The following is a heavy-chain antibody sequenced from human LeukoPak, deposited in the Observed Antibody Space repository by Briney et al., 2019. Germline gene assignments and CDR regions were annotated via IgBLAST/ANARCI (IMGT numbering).Heavy chain of an antibody. V-gene: IGHV1-2*02. Sequence: ASVKVSCTASGYTFTDYYMHWVRQAPGQGREWMGWINPNSGGTNYAQKFQARVTMTRDTSISTAYMELSRLRSDDTAVYYCARMGRKRYYGAGSVDYWGQGNLVTVSS. D-gene: IGHD3-10*01. CDR1: GYTFTDYY. J-gene: IGHJ4*02. CDR2: INPNSGGT. CDR3: ARMGRKRYYGAGSVDY.